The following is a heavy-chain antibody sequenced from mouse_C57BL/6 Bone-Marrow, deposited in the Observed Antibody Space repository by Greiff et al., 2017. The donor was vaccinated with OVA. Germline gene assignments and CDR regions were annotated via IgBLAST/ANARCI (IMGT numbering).Heavy chain of an antibody. Sequence: QVQLKESGPGLVQPSQSLSITCTVSGFSLTSYGVHWVRQSPGKGLEWLGVIWSGGSTDYNAAFISRLSISKDNSKSQVFFKMNSLQADDTAIYYCARNHGSSYWYFDVWGTGTTVTVSS. CDR3: ARNHGSSYWYFDV. CDR1: GFSLTSYG. V-gene: IGHV2-2*01. CDR2: IWSGGST. J-gene: IGHJ1*03. D-gene: IGHD1-1*01.